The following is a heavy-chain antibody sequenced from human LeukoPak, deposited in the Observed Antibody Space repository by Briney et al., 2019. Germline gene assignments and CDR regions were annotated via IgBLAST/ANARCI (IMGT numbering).Heavy chain of an antibody. CDR3: ARVGTSWPHYYFDS. CDR2: INHSGST. D-gene: IGHD6-13*01. V-gene: IGHV4-34*01. CDR1: GGSFSGHY. Sequence: ETLSLTCAVYGGSFSGHYWSWIRQPPGKGLEWIGEINHSGSTNYNPSLKSRFTISVDTSKNQFSLKFSSVTAADTAVYYCARVGTSWPHYYFDSWGRGTLVTVSS. J-gene: IGHJ4*02.